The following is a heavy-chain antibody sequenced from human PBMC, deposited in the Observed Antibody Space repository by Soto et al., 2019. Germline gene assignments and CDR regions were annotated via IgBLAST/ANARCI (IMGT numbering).Heavy chain of an antibody. Sequence: QVQLVQSGAEVKKPGSSVKVSCKASGGTFSSYAIDWVRQAPGQGLEWMGGIIPIFGTTNYAQKLQGRVKLTADESTRTAYMALSTLTSEDTAVYYCARGTVTGSEYNYYYYGMDVWGQGTTVTVSS. V-gene: IGHV1-69*12. D-gene: IGHD1-1*01. J-gene: IGHJ6*02. CDR3: ARGTVTGSEYNYYYYGMDV. CDR2: IIPIFGTT. CDR1: GGTFSSYA.